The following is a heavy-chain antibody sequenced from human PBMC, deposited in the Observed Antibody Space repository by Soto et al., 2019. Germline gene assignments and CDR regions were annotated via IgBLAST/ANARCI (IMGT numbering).Heavy chain of an antibody. CDR3: ARGVYYGSGSYYNFDRPYYFDY. CDR1: GGPFSGYY. J-gene: IGHJ4*02. CDR2: INHSGST. D-gene: IGHD3-10*01. V-gene: IGHV4-34*01. Sequence: TSETLSLTCAVYGGPFSGYYWSWIRQPPGKGLEWIGEINHSGSTNYNPSLKSRVTISVDTSKNQFSLKLSSVTAADTAVYYCARGVYYGSGSYYNFDRPYYFDYWGQGTLVTVSS.